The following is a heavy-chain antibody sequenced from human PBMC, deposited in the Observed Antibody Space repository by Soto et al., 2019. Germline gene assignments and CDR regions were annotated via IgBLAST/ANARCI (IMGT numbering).Heavy chain of an antibody. CDR2: ISSSSSYI. J-gene: IGHJ6*02. Sequence: PGGSLRLSCAASGFTFSSYSMNWVRQAPGKGLEWVSSISSSSSYIYYADSVKGRFTISRDNAKNSLYLQMNSLRAEDTAVYYCAREGLGSRGYGSGSYYENYYGMDVWGQGTTVTVSS. CDR3: AREGLGSRGYGSGSYYENYYGMDV. V-gene: IGHV3-21*01. D-gene: IGHD3-10*01. CDR1: GFTFSSYS.